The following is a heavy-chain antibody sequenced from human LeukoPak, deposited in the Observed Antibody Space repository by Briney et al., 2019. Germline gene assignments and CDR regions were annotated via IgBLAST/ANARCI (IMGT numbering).Heavy chain of an antibody. Sequence: PSETLSLTCAVYGGSFSGYYWRWIRQPPGKGLEWIGEINHSGSTNYNPSLKSRVTISVDTSKNQFSLKLSSVTAADTAVYYCARGHRITIFGVVIIVGNWFDPWGQGTLVTVSS. J-gene: IGHJ5*02. CDR2: INHSGST. D-gene: IGHD3-3*01. CDR1: GGSFSGYY. V-gene: IGHV4-34*01. CDR3: ARGHRITIFGVVIIVGNWFDP.